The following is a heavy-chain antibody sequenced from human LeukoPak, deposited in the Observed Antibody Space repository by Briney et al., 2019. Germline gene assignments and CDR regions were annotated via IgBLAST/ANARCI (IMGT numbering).Heavy chain of an antibody. Sequence: SSETLSLTCTVSFGSISSYYWSWIRQPPGKGLEWIGYIYYSGSANYNPSLKSRVTISVDTSKNQFSLKLSSVTAADTAVDDTAGVPVGFDVVVVAAHWYFDLWGRGTLVTVSS. CDR1: FGSISSYY. D-gene: IGHD2-15*01. CDR3: AGVPVGFDVVVVAAHWYFDL. CDR2: IYYSGSA. J-gene: IGHJ2*01. V-gene: IGHV4-59*01.